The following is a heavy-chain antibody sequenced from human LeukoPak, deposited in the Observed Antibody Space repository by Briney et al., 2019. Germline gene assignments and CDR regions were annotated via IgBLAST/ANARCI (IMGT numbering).Heavy chain of an antibody. J-gene: IGHJ4*02. V-gene: IGHV3-23*01. D-gene: IGHD2-15*01. CDR3: AKDEGDIVVVVAASPFDY. Sequence: GGSLRLSCAASGFTFSSYSMNWVRQAPGKGLEWVSAISGSGGSTYYADSVKGRFTISRDNSKNTLYLQMNSLRAEDTAVYYCAKDEGDIVVVVAASPFDYWGQGTLVTVSS. CDR2: ISGSGGST. CDR1: GFTFSSYS.